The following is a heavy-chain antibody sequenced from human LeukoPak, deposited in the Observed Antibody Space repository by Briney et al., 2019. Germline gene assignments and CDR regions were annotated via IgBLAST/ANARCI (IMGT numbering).Heavy chain of an antibody. Sequence: GGSLRLSCAASGFTFSSYGMLWVRQAPGKGLEWVAFIRYDGSNKYYADSVKGRFTISRDNSKNTLYLQMNSLRAEDTAVYYCAKGGWGDIVVVPAAPWGQGTLVTVSS. CDR3: AKGGWGDIVVVPAAP. V-gene: IGHV3-30*02. D-gene: IGHD2-2*01. CDR2: IRYDGSNK. J-gene: IGHJ5*02. CDR1: GFTFSSYG.